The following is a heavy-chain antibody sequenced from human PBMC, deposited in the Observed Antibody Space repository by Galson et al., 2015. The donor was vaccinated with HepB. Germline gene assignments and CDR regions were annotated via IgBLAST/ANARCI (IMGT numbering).Heavy chain of an antibody. CDR1: GFTFDNYA. V-gene: IGHV3-23*01. D-gene: IGHD6-13*01. Sequence: SLRLSCAASGFTFDNYAMSWVRQAPGKGLEWVSAIGGNGFSTNYAHSVKGRFTIPPDKSKNTLYLQMNSLRVEDTAVYYCAKDRAAAGTPPDHWGQGTLVTVSS. CDR2: IGGNGFST. CDR3: AKDRAAAGTPPDH. J-gene: IGHJ5*02.